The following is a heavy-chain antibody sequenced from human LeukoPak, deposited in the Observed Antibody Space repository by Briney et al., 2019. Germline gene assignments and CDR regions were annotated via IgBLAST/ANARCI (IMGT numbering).Heavy chain of an antibody. CDR2: IYTSGST. Sequence: SETLSLTCTVSGGSISSYYWSWIRQPAGKGLEWIGRIYTSGSTNYNPSLKSRVTISVDTSKNQFSLKLSSVTAADTAVYYCAVGGQLPYYFDYWGQGTLVTVSS. CDR3: AVGGQLPYYFDY. J-gene: IGHJ4*02. V-gene: IGHV4-4*07. D-gene: IGHD1-7*01. CDR1: GGSISSYY.